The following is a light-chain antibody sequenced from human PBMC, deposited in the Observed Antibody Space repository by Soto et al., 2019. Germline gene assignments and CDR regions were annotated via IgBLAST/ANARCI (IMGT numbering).Light chain of an antibody. V-gene: IGKV2-30*01. J-gene: IGKJ3*01. CDR3: MQAVYWPFT. CDR2: RAS. CDR1: QSLVYSDGQTY. Sequence: DIVLTQSPLLLPVTLGQPASISCTSSQSLVYSDGQTYLSWFQQRPGQSPRRLIYRASNRDTGVPVRFSASGSGTDFTLKISRVEAEDVAVYFCMQAVYWPFTFGPGTKVDIK.